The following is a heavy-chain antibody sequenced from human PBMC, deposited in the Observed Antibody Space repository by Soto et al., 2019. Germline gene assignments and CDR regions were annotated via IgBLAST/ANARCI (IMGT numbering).Heavy chain of an antibody. V-gene: IGHV4-39*01. CDR3: VRQGYYETSD. CDR1: GGSISSSNSYY. D-gene: IGHD3-22*01. CDR2: MSYSGST. J-gene: IGHJ4*02. Sequence: PSETLSLTCTLSGGSISSSNSYYWGWIRQPPGKGLEWIGSMSYSGSTYYNPSLKSRVTISVGTSKNHFSLRLTSVTAADTAVYFCVRQGYYETSDWGQATLVTVSS.